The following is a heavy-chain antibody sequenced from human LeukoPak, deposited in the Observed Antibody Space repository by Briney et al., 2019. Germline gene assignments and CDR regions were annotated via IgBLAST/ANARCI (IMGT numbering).Heavy chain of an antibody. V-gene: IGHV3-21*01. J-gene: IGHJ4*02. CDR2: ITSSSSYI. CDR1: GFTFSTYN. CDR3: ARYSGTYRDF. Sequence: PGGSLRLSCAASGFTFSTYNMNWVRQAPGKGLEWVSSITSSSSYIFYADSVKGRFTISIDNAKNSLYLQMNSLRAEDTAVYYCARYSGTYRDFWGQGTLVTVSS. D-gene: IGHD1-26*01.